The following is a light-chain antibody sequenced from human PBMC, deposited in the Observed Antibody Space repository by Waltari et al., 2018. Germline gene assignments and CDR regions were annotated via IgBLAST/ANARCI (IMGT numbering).Light chain of an antibody. CDR3: AAWDDNLNGVV. J-gene: IGLJ2*01. Sequence: QSGLTQPPSASGNPGQRVTISCYGSSSNIGRNTVNWYQDPPGTAPKLLIYDNIHRPSGFPDRFSGPNDGTSASLAISELQSEDEADYHGAAWDDNLNGVVFGGGTKLTVL. V-gene: IGLV1-44*01. CDR2: DNI. CDR1: SSNIGRNT.